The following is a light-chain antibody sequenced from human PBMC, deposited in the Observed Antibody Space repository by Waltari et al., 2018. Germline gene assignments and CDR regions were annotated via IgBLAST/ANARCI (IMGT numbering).Light chain of an antibody. V-gene: IGLV1-40*01. CDR1: RSNIGAGYD. CDR3: QSYDSSLSGHV. CDR2: VND. J-gene: IGLJ1*01. Sequence: QSVLTQPPSVSGAPGQRVTISCTGSRSNIGAGYDVPWYQQLPGRAPKLLIHVNDKRPSGVPDRFSGSKSGTSGSLAIAGLQADDETDYYCQSYDSSLSGHVFGTGTKVTVL.